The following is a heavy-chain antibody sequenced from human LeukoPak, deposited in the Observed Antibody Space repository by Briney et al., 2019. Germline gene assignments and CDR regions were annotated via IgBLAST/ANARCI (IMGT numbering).Heavy chain of an antibody. CDR2: ISGSGDST. CDR1: GFTFSSYA. D-gene: IGHD3-16*01. CDR3: AKAPYVWGSSDIYYYFDY. J-gene: IGHJ4*02. V-gene: IGHV3-23*01. Sequence: GGSLRLSCAASGFTFSSYAMSWVRQAPGKGLEWVSAISGSGDSTYYADSVKGRFTISRDNSKNTLYLQMNSLRAEDTAVYYCAKAPYVWGSSDIYYYFDYWGQGTLVTVSS.